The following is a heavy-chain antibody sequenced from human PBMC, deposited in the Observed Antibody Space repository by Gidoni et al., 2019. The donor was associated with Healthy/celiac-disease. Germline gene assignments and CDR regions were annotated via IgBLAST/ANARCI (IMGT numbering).Heavy chain of an antibody. J-gene: IGHJ6*02. V-gene: IGHV3-21*01. D-gene: IGHD3-22*01. Sequence: EVQLVESGGGLVKPGGSLRLSCAASGVTFSSYSMNWVRQAPGKGLEWVSSISSSSSYIYYADSVKGRFTISRDNAKNSLYLQMNSLRAEDTAVYYCASRERGYYSESPNGMDVWGQGTTVTVSS. CDR1: GVTFSSYS. CDR3: ASRERGYYSESPNGMDV. CDR2: ISSSSSYI.